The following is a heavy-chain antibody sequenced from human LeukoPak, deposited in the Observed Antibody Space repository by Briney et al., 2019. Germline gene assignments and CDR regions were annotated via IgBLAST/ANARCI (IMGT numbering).Heavy chain of an antibody. D-gene: IGHD3-16*01. J-gene: IGHJ4*02. CDR3: ARGGSPSDY. Sequence: GGSLRLSCAASGFTFSSYWMHWVRQRPGKGLVWVSRIHLDGRTTNDADSVKGRITISRDNAKNTLSLEMNSLRPEDTAVYYCARGGSPSDYWGQGTLVSVSS. CDR2: IHLDGRTT. CDR1: GFTFSSYW. V-gene: IGHV3-74*01.